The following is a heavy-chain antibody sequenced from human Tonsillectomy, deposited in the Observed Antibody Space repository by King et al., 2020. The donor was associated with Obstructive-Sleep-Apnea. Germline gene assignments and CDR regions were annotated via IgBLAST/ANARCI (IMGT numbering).Heavy chain of an antibody. V-gene: IGHV5-51*01. D-gene: IGHD6-13*01. Sequence: QLVQSGAEVKKPGESLKISCKGSGYSFTNYWIGWVRQMPGKGLEWMGIIYPDDSDTRYSPSFQGQVTISADKSISTAYLQWSSLKASDTAMYYCARHTDLVAAAGIVSDYWGQGTLVIVSS. CDR3: ARHTDLVAAAGIVSDY. CDR2: IYPDDSDT. J-gene: IGHJ4*02. CDR1: GYSFTNYW.